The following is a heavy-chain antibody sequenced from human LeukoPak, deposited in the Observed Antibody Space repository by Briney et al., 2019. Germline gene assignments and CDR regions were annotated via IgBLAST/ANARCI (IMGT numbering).Heavy chain of an antibody. J-gene: IGHJ5*02. CDR1: GGSFSGYY. V-gene: IGHV4-34*01. CDR3: ARDQSPVGPQFLEWSWYNWFDP. D-gene: IGHD3-3*01. Sequence: PSETLSLTCAVYGGSFSGYYWSWIRQPPGKGLEWIGEINHSGSTNYNPSLKSRVTISVDTSKNQFSLKLSSVTAADTAVYYCARDQSPVGPQFLEWSWYNWFDPWGQGTLVTVSS. CDR2: INHSGST.